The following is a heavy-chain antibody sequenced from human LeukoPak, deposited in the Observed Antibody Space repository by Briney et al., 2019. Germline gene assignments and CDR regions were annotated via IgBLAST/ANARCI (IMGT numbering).Heavy chain of an antibody. CDR3: VRIYYSNAFDI. J-gene: IGHJ3*02. CDR2: MNPKTGNT. V-gene: IGHV1-8*01. CDR1: GYTFTNFD. D-gene: IGHD4-11*01. Sequence: ASVKVSCKASGYTFTNFDINWVRQATGQGLEWMGWMNPKTGNTGSAQKFQGRVTITGNTSISTAYMELSSLRSEDTAAYYCVRIYYSNAFDIWGQGTMVTVSS.